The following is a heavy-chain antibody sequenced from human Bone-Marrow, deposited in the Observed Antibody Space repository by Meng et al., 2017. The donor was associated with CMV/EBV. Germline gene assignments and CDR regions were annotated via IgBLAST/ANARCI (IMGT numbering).Heavy chain of an antibody. J-gene: IGHJ4*02. Sequence: GESLKISCAASEFTVGSNYMSWVRQAPGKGLEWVSAISGSGGSTYYADSVKGRFTISRDNSKNTLYLQMNSLRAEDTAVYYCAKGEQGYDFWSGYTPLSGYWGQRTLVTFSS. CDR2: ISGSGGST. V-gene: IGHV3-23*01. D-gene: IGHD3-3*01. CDR3: AKGEQGYDFWSGYTPLSGY. CDR1: EFTVGSNY.